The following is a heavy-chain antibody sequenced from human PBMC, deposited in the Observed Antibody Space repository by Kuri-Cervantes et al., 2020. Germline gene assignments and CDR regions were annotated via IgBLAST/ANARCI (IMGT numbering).Heavy chain of an antibody. V-gene: IGHV3-9*01. CDR3: ARDATGGLDY. D-gene: IGHD7-27*01. J-gene: IGHJ4*02. Sequence: GGSLRLSCAASGFTFDDYAMHWVRQAPGKGLEWVSGISWNSGSIGYADSVKGRFTISRDNSKNTLYLQMNSLRAGDTAVYYCARDATGGLDYWGQGTLVTVSS. CDR2: ISWNSGSI. CDR1: GFTFDDYA.